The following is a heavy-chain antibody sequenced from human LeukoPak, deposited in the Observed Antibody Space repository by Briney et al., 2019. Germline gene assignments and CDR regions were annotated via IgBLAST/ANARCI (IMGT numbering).Heavy chain of an antibody. Sequence: ASVKVSCKASGYTFINYDINWVRQAPGQGLEWMEWMNPNSANTGYAQKFQGRVTITRNTSIGTAFMELRSLRSDDTAVYYCARYYYGSGSFPWGQGTMVTVSS. J-gene: IGHJ3*01. CDR2: MNPNSANT. CDR3: ARYYYGSGSFP. D-gene: IGHD3-10*01. CDR1: GYTFINYD. V-gene: IGHV1-8*03.